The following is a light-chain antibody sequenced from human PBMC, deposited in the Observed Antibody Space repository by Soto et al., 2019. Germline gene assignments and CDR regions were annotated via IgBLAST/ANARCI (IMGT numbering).Light chain of an antibody. CDR3: QQLNSFPLT. J-gene: IGKJ4*01. CDR2: AAS. Sequence: DIQLTQSPSFLSASVGDRVTITCRASQGISSYLAWYQQKPGKAPKLLMYAASTLQSGVPSRFSGSGSGTEFTLTISSLQPEDFATYHCQQLNSFPLTFGGGTKVDIK. V-gene: IGKV1-9*01. CDR1: QGISSY.